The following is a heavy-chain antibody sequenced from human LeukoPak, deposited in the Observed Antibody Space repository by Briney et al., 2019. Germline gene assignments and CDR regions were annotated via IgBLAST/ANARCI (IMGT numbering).Heavy chain of an antibody. CDR1: GFTVGNNY. J-gene: IGHJ4*02. CDR2: IFSHGET. V-gene: IGHV3-66*01. Sequence: GGSLRLSCAASGFTVGNNYMNWVRQAPGKGLEWVSLIFSHGETSYADSVKGRFTISRDNSKNTLYLQINGLRVEDTAVYYCARDPPTVSINTYAWGQGTLGTVSS. D-gene: IGHD2-8*01. CDR3: ARDPPTVSINTYA.